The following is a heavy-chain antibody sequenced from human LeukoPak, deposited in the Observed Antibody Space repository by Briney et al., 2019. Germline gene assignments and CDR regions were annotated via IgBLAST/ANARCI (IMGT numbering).Heavy chain of an antibody. CDR2: IKQDGSEK. CDR1: GFTFSSYG. Sequence: GGSLRLSCAASGFTFSSYGMHWVRQASGKGLEWVANIKQDGSEKYYVDSVKGRFTISRDNAKNSLYLQMNSLRAEDTAVYYCARVFKSSSWSDYWGQGTLVTVSS. J-gene: IGHJ4*02. D-gene: IGHD6-13*01. CDR3: ARVFKSSSWSDY. V-gene: IGHV3-7*01.